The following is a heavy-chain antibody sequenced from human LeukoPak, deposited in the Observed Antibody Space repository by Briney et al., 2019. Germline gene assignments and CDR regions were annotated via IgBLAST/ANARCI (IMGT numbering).Heavy chain of an antibody. CDR1: GFTFSSYR. D-gene: IGHD2-2*02. CDR2: ISSSSSYI. V-gene: IGHV3-21*01. J-gene: IGHJ5*02. Sequence: GGSLRLSCAASGFTFSSYRMNWVRQAPGKGLEWVSSISSSSSYIYYADSVKGRFTISRDNAKNSLYLQMNSLRAEDTAVYYCARGRYCSSTSCYIVPNWFDPWGQGTLVTVSS. CDR3: ARGRYCSSTSCYIVPNWFDP.